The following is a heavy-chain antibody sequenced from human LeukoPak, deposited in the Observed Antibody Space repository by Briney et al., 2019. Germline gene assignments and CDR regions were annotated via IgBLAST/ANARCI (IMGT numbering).Heavy chain of an antibody. Sequence: GGSLRLSCAASGFTVSSNYMTWVRQAPGKGLEWVSVIYSGGGTYYADSVKGRFTISRDNFKNTLYLQMNSLRAEDTAVYFCARVAAAGNYYFDYWGQGTLVTVSS. CDR1: GFTVSSNY. CDR2: IYSGGGT. CDR3: ARVAAAGNYYFDY. D-gene: IGHD6-13*01. V-gene: IGHV3-53*01. J-gene: IGHJ4*02.